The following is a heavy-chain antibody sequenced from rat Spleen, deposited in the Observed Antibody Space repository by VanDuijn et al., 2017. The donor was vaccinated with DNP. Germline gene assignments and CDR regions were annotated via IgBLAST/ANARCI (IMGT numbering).Heavy chain of an antibody. Sequence: EVELVESGGGLVQPGRSLKLSCAASGFIFSNYDMAWVRPAHTKGLEWVACYGPNSAYTYYRDSVKGRFSVSRVDAKGNLYLQMDSLRSEDTATYFCTRGGTYYFDYWGQGVMVTVSS. J-gene: IGHJ2*01. CDR1: GFIFSNYD. CDR2: YGPNSAYT. CDR3: TRGGTYYFDY. V-gene: IGHV5-25*01.